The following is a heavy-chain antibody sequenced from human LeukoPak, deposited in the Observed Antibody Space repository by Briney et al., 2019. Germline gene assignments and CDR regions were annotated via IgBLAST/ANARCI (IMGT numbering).Heavy chain of an antibody. Sequence: SETLSLTCAVYGGSFSGYYWSWIRQPPGKGLEWIGEINHSGSTNYNPSLKSRVTISVDTSKNQFSLKLSSVTAADTAVYYCARGPRLTTIFGVVSRVIEAFFDYWGQGTLVTVSS. CDR1: GGSFSGYY. CDR2: INHSGST. V-gene: IGHV4-34*01. D-gene: IGHD3-3*01. CDR3: ARGPRLTTIFGVVSRVIEAFFDY. J-gene: IGHJ4*02.